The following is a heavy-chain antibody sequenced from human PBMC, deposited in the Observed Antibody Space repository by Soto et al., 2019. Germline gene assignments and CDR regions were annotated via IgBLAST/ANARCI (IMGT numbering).Heavy chain of an antibody. J-gene: IGHJ4*02. D-gene: IGHD1-26*01. V-gene: IGHV4-34*02. CDR2: VSHSGST. Sequence: QVQLQQWGAGLLKPSETLSLTCAVYGGSFSDYYWSRIRQTPEKGLEWIGEVSHSGSTTYNPSLKNRVTIAIHTSKNQFSLTLNSVTAADTAMYFCAREEPASRHHDYWGQGNLVTVSS. CDR3: AREEPASRHHDY. CDR1: GGSFSDYY.